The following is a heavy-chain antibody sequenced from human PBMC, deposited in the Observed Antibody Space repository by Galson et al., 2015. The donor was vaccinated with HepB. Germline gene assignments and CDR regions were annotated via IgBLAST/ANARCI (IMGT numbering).Heavy chain of an antibody. D-gene: IGHD6-13*01. CDR3: GKALGQQRVGNYYCGMDV. Sequence: SLRLSCAASGFTFSSYSMSWVRQTPGKGLEWVSSISRSSDYICYADSIKGRFTISRDNAKNSLYLQMNSLRAEDTAVYYCGKALGQQRVGNYYCGMDVWGQGTTVTVSS. CDR1: GFTFSSYS. J-gene: IGHJ6*02. CDR2: ISRSSDYI. V-gene: IGHV3-21*06.